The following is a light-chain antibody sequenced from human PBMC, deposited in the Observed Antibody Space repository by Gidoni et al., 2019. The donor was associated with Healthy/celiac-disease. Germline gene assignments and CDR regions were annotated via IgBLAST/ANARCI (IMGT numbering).Light chain of an antibody. V-gene: IGKV1-39*01. CDR3: QQSYSTPRYT. Sequence: DIQMTQPPSSLSASVGDRVTITCRASQSISSYLKSYQQKPGEAPKLLLYAASSLQSRVPSTFSGSGSGTDFTLTISSLQPADFATYYCQQSYSTPRYTFGQGTKLEIK. CDR2: AAS. CDR1: QSISSY. J-gene: IGKJ2*01.